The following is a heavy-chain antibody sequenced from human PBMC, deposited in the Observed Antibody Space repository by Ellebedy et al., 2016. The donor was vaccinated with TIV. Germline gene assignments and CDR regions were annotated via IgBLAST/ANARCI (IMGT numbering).Heavy chain of an antibody. J-gene: IGHJ6*02. D-gene: IGHD3-10*01. CDR1: GYTLSGYY. CDR3: ARALGGESRPDYYYGLDV. Sequence: AASVKVSCKASGYTLSGYYMHWVRQAPGQGLEWMGGIIPMFGPANYAQKFRGRVTITADKSTSTAYMGLDDLRFDDTAVYYCARALGGESRPDYYYGLDVWGQGTTVIVSS. V-gene: IGHV1-69*06. CDR2: IIPMFGPA.